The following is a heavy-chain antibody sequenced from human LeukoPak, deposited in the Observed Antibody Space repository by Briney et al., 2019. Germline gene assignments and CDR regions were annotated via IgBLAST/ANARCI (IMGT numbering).Heavy chain of an antibody. Sequence: VASVKVSCKASGGTFSSYAISWVRQAPGQGLEWMGGIIPIFGTANYAQKFQGRVTITADESTSTAYMELSSLRSEDTAVYYCARSTVAGIFDYWGQGTLVTVSS. D-gene: IGHD6-19*01. CDR1: GGTFSSYA. V-gene: IGHV1-69*13. CDR2: IIPIFGTA. J-gene: IGHJ4*02. CDR3: ARSTVAGIFDY.